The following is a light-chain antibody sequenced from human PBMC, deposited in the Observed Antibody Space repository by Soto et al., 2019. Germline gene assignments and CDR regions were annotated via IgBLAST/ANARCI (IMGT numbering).Light chain of an antibody. V-gene: IGLV2-14*01. CDR3: SSYTTASAHYV. CDR1: TSDVGGYNL. J-gene: IGLJ1*01. CDR2: EVS. Sequence: QSALTQPASVSGSPGQSITISCTGTTSDVGGYNLVSWYQHHPGKAPRLMIYEVSNRPSGISTRFSGSKSANTASLTISGLQAEDEADYYCSSYTTASAHYVFGTGTKLTV.